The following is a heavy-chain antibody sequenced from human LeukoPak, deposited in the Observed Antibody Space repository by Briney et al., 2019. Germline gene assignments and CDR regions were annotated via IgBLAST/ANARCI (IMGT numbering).Heavy chain of an antibody. J-gene: IGHJ3*02. Sequence: PSETLSLTCTVSGGSISSGDYYWSWIRQPPGKGLEWIGYIYYRGSTYYNPSLKSRVTISVDTSKNQFSLKLSSVTAADTAVYYCARGGAAAGTNDAFDIWGQGTMVTVSS. CDR2: IYYRGST. CDR1: GGSISSGDYY. CDR3: ARGGAAAGTNDAFDI. V-gene: IGHV4-30-4*08. D-gene: IGHD6-13*01.